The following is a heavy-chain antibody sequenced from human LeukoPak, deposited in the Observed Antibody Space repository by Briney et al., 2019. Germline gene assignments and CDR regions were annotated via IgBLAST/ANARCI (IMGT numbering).Heavy chain of an antibody. J-gene: IGHJ4*02. CDR1: GYTFTSYA. D-gene: IGHD4-17*01. Sequence: GASVKVSCKASGYTFTSYAMHWVRQAPGQRLEWMGWINAGNGNTKYSQKFQGRVTITRDTSAGTAYMELSSLRSEDTAVYYCARDPGYGDSPGSYWGQGTLVTVSS. CDR3: ARDPGYGDSPGSY. V-gene: IGHV1-3*01. CDR2: INAGNGNT.